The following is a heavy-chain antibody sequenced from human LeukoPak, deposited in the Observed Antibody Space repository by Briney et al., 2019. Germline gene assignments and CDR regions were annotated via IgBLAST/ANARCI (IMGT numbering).Heavy chain of an antibody. CDR3: ATRLGSGSYYIDHFDY. CDR2: FDPEDGET. Sequence: ASVKVSCKVSGYTLTELSMHWVRQAPGKRLEWRGGFDPEDGETIYAQKFQGRVTMTEDTSTDTAYMELSSLRSEDTAVYYCATRLGSGSYYIDHFDYWGQGTLVTVSS. J-gene: IGHJ4*02. CDR1: GYTLTELS. V-gene: IGHV1-24*01. D-gene: IGHD3-10*01.